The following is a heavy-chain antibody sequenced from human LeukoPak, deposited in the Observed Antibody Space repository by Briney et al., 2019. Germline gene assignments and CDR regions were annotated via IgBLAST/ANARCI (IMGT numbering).Heavy chain of an antibody. CDR1: GLHFSGTA. J-gene: IGHJ5*02. V-gene: IGHV3-23*01. CDR3: AKDGAQYSSGPECDP. D-gene: IGHD6-19*01. CDR2: ISHDGMNA. Sequence: GGSLRLSCAASGLHFSGTAMSWVRQAPGKGLEWVSAISHDGMNAYYADSVKGRFTISRDNSKKTVSLEMSSLTAADAGVYYCAKDGAQYSSGPECDPRGQGALVTVSP.